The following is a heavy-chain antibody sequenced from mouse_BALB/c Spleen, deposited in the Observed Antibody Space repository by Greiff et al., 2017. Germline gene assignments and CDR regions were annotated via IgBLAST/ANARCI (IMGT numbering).Heavy chain of an antibody. CDR2: ISYDGSN. J-gene: IGHJ3*01. Sequence: VQLKESGPGLVKPSQSLSLTCSVTGYSITSGYYWNWIRQFPGNKLEWMGYISYDGSNNYNPSLKNRISITRDTSKNQFFLKLNSVTTEDTATYYCARGVMITTGFAYWGQGTLVTVSA. V-gene: IGHV3-6*02. CDR1: GYSITSGYY. CDR3: ARGVMITTGFAY. D-gene: IGHD2-4*01.